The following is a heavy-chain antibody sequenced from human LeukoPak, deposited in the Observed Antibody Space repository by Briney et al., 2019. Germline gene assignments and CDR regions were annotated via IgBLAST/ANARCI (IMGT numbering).Heavy chain of an antibody. D-gene: IGHD2-15*01. Sequence: PGGSLRLSCAASGFTFSSYGMHWVRQAPGKGLEWVAVIWYDGSNKYYADSVKGRFTISRDNSKNTLYLQMNSLRAEDTAVYYCARDIEENYYYYGMDVWGQGTTVTASS. CDR2: IWYDGSNK. V-gene: IGHV3-33*01. J-gene: IGHJ6*02. CDR1: GFTFSSYG. CDR3: ARDIEENYYYYGMDV.